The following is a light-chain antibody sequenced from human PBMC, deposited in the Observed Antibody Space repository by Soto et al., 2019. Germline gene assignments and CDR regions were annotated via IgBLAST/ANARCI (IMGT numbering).Light chain of an antibody. V-gene: IGKV3-15*01. Sequence: ETVMRRAPANMSVSAGERANLSCRASQSVNSNLAWYQQKLGQAPRVLIYGASTRATGIPARFSGSGSGTEFTLTISSLQSEDFTVYYCQQYNNWPRTFGQGTKV. CDR1: QSVNSN. CDR3: QQYNNWPRT. CDR2: GAS. J-gene: IGKJ1*01.